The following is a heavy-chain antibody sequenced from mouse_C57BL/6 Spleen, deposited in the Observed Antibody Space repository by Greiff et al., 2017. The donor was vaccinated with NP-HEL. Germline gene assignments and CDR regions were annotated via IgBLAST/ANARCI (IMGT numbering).Heavy chain of an antibody. Sequence: QVQLQQPGAELVKPGASVKLSCKASGYTFTSYWMHWVKQRPGQGLEWIGMIHPNSGSTNYNEKFKSKATLTVDKSSSTAYMQLSSLTSEDSAVYYCARRYDYGDYYAMDYWGQGTSVTVSS. CDR2: IHPNSGST. J-gene: IGHJ4*01. CDR3: ARRYDYGDYYAMDY. CDR1: GYTFTSYW. V-gene: IGHV1-64*01. D-gene: IGHD2-4*01.